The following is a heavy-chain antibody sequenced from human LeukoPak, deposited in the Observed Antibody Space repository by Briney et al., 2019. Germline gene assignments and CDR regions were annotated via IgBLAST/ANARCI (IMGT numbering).Heavy chain of an antibody. CDR1: GGTFSSYA. CDR2: IIPIFGIA. J-gene: IGHJ4*02. D-gene: IGHD4-11*01. Sequence: SVKVSFKASGGTFSSYAISWVRQAPGQGLEWMGRIIPIFGIANYAQKFQGRVTITADKPTSTAYMELSSLRSEDTAVYYCARDSDTVTREYYFDYWGQGTLVTVSS. V-gene: IGHV1-69*04. CDR3: ARDSDTVTREYYFDY.